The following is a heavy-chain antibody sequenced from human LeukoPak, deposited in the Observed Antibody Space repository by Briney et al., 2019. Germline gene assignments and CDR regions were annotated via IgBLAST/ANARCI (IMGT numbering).Heavy chain of an antibody. CDR1: GFTFSTYA. J-gene: IGHJ5*02. CDR2: INGRGDNT. D-gene: IGHD3-16*01. Sequence: GGSLRLSCAASGFTFSTYALSWVRQAPGKGLEWVSAINGRGDNTYYADFVKGRFTISRDNSKSTVFLQMNSLRTEDTAVYYCAKDRVSPGFNLFDPWGQGTLVTVSS. V-gene: IGHV3-23*01. CDR3: AKDRVSPGFNLFDP.